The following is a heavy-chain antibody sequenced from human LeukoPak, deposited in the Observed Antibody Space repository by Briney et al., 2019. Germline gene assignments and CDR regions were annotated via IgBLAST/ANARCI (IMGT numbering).Heavy chain of an antibody. V-gene: IGHV3-23*01. Sequence: GGSLRLSCAASGFTFSSYAMSWVRQVPGKGLEWVSVISGSGDNTYYADSVKGRFTISRDNSKNMLYLQMNSLRAEDTALYYCAKDIANYGDYAPGYWGQGTLVTVSS. CDR1: GFTFSSYA. D-gene: IGHD4-17*01. J-gene: IGHJ4*02. CDR2: ISGSGDNT. CDR3: AKDIANYGDYAPGY.